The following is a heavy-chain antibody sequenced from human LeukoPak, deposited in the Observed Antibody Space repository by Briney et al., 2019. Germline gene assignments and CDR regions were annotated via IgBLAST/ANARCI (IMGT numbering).Heavy chain of an antibody. CDR3: ARARDYYDSSGYYHPIDY. CDR2: INHSGTT. CDR1: GGSFSGYY. D-gene: IGHD3-22*01. Sequence: PSETLSLTCAVYGGSFSGYYWSWIRQPPGKGLEWIGEINHSGTTNSNPSLKSRVTISVDTPKNQFSLKLSSVPAADTAVYYCARARDYYDSSGYYHPIDYWGQGTLVTVSS. V-gene: IGHV4-34*01. J-gene: IGHJ4*02.